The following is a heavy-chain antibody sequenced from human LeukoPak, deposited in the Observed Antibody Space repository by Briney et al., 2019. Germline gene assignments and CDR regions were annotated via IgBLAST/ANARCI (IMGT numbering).Heavy chain of an antibody. V-gene: IGHV3-21*06. D-gene: IGHD2-15*01. CDR1: GFTFSSYS. J-gene: IGHJ3*02. Sequence: GGSLRLSCAASGFTFSSYSMNWVRQAPGKGLEWVSSITRSNYIYYADSVKGRFTISRDNAKNSLYLQMNSLRAEDTAVYYYAGYAISGRREAFDIWGQGTMVTVSS. CDR2: ITRSNYI. CDR3: AGYAISGRREAFDI.